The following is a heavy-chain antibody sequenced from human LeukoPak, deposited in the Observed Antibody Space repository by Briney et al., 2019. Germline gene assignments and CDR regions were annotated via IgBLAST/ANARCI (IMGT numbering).Heavy chain of an antibody. V-gene: IGHV1-69*13. Sequence: GASVKVSCKTSGGTFSSYAVSWVRQAPGQGLEWMGGIIPIFTTPNYAQKFQGRLTITADESTTTAYMELSSLRSEDKAVYYCARGHELLFEPFDLWGQGTLVTVSS. CDR2: IIPIFTTP. J-gene: IGHJ5*02. D-gene: IGHD2-15*01. CDR1: GGTFSSYA. CDR3: ARGHELLFEPFDL.